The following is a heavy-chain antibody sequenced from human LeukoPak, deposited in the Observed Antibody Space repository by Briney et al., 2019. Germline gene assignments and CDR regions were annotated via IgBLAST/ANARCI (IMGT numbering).Heavy chain of an antibody. D-gene: IGHD4-17*01. Sequence: PGGSLRLSCAASGFTFNNYAMNWVRQAPGKGLEWVSSISGGGETTYYADSAKGRFTISRDNSQNTLYLQMNGLRAEGTAVYYCARDYADYVGYFFFDYWGQGTLVTVSS. V-gene: IGHV3-23*01. CDR1: GFTFNNYA. CDR3: ARDYADYVGYFFFDY. J-gene: IGHJ4*02. CDR2: ISGGGETT.